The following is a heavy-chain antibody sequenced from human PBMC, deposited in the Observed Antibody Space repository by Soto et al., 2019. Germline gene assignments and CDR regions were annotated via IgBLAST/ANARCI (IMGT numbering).Heavy chain of an antibody. V-gene: IGHV3-30*18. CDR2: ISYDGSNK. CDR3: AKKPPHKVGGYYYYGMDV. CDR1: GFTFSSYG. D-gene: IGHD1-26*01. Sequence: GGSLRLSCAASGFTFSSYGMHWVRQAPGKGLEWVAVISYDGSNKYYADSVKGRFTISRDNSKNTLYLQMNSLRAEDTAVYYCAKKPPHKVGGYYYYGMDVWGQGTTVTVSS. J-gene: IGHJ6*02.